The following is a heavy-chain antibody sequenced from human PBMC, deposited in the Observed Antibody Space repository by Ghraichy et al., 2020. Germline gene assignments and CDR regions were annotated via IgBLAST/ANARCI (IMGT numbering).Heavy chain of an antibody. D-gene: IGHD1-26*01. J-gene: IGHJ4*02. V-gene: IGHV3-74*01. CDR1: GFTFSSFW. CDR3: VRGVTGPSD. CDR2: INNDGSNT. Sequence: GGSLRLSCAASGFTFSSFWMHWVRQAPGKGLVWVSRINNDGSNTIYMDSVKGRFTSSRDNAKNTLFLQMNNLRAEDTAVYYCVRGVTGPSDWGRGTLVTVSS.